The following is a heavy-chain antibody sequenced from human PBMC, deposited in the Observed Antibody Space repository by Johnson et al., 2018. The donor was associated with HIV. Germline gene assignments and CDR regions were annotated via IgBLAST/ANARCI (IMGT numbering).Heavy chain of an antibody. CDR2: IGTAGDT. D-gene: IGHD5-18*01. J-gene: IGHJ3*02. V-gene: IGHV3-13*01. CDR1: GFTFSSYD. Sequence: VQLVESGGGLVQPGGSLRLSCAASGFTFSSYDMHWVRQATGKGLEWVSAIGTAGDTYYPGSVKGRFTISRENAKNSLYLQMNSLRAGDTAVFYCTTGSRIQFWFNDAFDIWGQGTMVTVSS. CDR3: TTGSRIQFWFNDAFDI.